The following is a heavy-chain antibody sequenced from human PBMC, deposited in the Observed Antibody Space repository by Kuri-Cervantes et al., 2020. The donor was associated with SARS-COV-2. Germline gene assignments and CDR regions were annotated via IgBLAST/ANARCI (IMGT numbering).Heavy chain of an antibody. Sequence: GESLKISCAASGFTFNTYSMDWVRLAPGKGLEWLAIISYDGRNRYFADSVKGRLTVSRDNSKNTVYLQMNSLRAEDTAVYYCARGPNYYYMDVWGKGTTVTVSS. V-gene: IGHV3-30*04. CDR2: ISYDGRNR. CDR3: ARGPNYYYMDV. J-gene: IGHJ6*03. CDR1: GFTFNTYS.